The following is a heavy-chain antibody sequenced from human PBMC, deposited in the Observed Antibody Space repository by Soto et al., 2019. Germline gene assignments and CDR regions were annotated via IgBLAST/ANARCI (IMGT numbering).Heavy chain of an antibody. Sequence: PSETLSLTCNVSGFAISRGYYWSWVRQSPGKGLAWIGSIYPSVSSYHNPSLETRLTLSIDTSKNQFTLKLASVTAADTALYYCAREKVGTTFFDNWGKGIQVTVSS. J-gene: IGHJ4*02. CDR2: IYPSVSS. CDR3: AREKVGTTFFDN. CDR1: GFAISRGYY. D-gene: IGHD1-1*01. V-gene: IGHV4-38-2*02.